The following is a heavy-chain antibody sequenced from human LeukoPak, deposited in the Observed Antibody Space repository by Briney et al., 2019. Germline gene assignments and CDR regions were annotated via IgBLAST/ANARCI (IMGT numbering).Heavy chain of an antibody. V-gene: IGHV1-18*01. Sequence: GASVKVSCKASGYTFTTYSINWVRQAPGQGLEWMGRISPYNGNTNYAQKLQGRVTMTTDTSTSTAYMDLRSLTSDDTAVYYCARNVDDSGDCFDPWGQGTLVTVSS. J-gene: IGHJ5*02. CDR3: ARNVDDSGDCFDP. CDR2: ISPYNGNT. D-gene: IGHD3-16*01. CDR1: GYTFTTYS.